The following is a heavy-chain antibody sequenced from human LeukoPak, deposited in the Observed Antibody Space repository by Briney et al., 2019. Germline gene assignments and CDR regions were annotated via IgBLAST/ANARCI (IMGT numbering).Heavy chain of an antibody. V-gene: IGHV3-9*01. D-gene: IGHD4-17*01. CDR1: GFTLDDYA. CDR2: ISWNSGSI. J-gene: IGHJ4*02. CDR3: ARAPYGDPLGY. Sequence: GGSLRLSCAASGFTLDDYAMHWVRQAPGKGLEWVSGISWNSGSIGYADSVKDRFTISRDNAKNSLYLQMNSLRAEDTAVYYCARAPYGDPLGYWGQGTLVTVSS.